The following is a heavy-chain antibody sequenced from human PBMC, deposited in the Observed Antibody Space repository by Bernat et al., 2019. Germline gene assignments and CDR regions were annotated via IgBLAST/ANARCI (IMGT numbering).Heavy chain of an antibody. J-gene: IGHJ3*02. CDR2: INPSGGRT. V-gene: IGHV1-46*01. CDR1: GYTFTSYY. Sequence: QVQLVQSGAEVKKPGASVKVSCKASGYTFTSYYMHWVRQAPGQGLEWMGIINPSGGRTSNAQKFQDRATMTRNTPTSTVYIELSSLGSEATAVYYCARGDAFDICGRGTMVTVSS. CDR3: ARGDAFDI.